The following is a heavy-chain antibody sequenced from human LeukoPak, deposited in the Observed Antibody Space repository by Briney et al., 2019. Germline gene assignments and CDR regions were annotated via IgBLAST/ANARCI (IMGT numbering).Heavy chain of an antibody. CDR3: ARGRYYYDSSGPNAYYFDY. J-gene: IGHJ4*02. Sequence: SETLSLTCTVSGGSISSGGYYWSWIRQSGKGLECIGYIYYSGSTHYNPSLKSRVTISADTSKNQFSLRLSSVTVADTAVYYCARGRYYYDSSGPNAYYFDYWGQGTLVTVSS. CDR2: IYYSGST. D-gene: IGHD3-22*01. V-gene: IGHV4-31*03. CDR1: GGSISSGGYY.